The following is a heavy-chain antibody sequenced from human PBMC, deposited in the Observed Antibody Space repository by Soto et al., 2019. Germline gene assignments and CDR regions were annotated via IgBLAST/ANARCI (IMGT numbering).Heavy chain of an antibody. V-gene: IGHV1-2*04. Sequence: QVQLVQSGAEVKRPGASVKVSCKASGYTFTGYYMHWVRQAPGQGLEWMGWINPNSGGTNYAQKFQGWVTMTRDTSISTAYMELSRLRSDDTAVYYCARASQYSGYNMAYWGQGTLVTVSS. CDR2: INPNSGGT. J-gene: IGHJ4*02. CDR1: GYTFTGYY. D-gene: IGHD5-12*01. CDR3: ARASQYSGYNMAY.